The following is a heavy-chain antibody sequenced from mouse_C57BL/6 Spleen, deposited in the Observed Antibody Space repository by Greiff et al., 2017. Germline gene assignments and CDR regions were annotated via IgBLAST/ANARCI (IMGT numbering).Heavy chain of an antibody. CDR2: IYWDDDK. CDR3: ARRAAYYGSSYYFDY. CDR1: GFSLSTSGMG. J-gene: IGHJ2*01. D-gene: IGHD1-1*01. Sequence: QVQLMGSGPGLLQSSQTLSLTCSFSGFSLSTSGMGVSWLRPPSGKGLEWLAHIYWDDDKRYNPSLKSRLTISKDTSRNQVCLKITSVDTADTATYYCARRAAYYGSSYYFDYWGQGTTLTVSS. V-gene: IGHV8-12*01.